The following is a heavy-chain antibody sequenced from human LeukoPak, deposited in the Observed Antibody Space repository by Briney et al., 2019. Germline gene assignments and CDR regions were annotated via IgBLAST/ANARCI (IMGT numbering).Heavy chain of an antibody. Sequence: SETLSLTCTVSGYSISSGYYWGWIRQPPGKGLEWIGSIYHSGNTYYNPSLKSRVTISVDTSKNQFSLKLSSVTAADTAVYYCATPYSNYNHWGQGTLVTVSS. D-gene: IGHD4-11*01. CDR2: IYHSGNT. V-gene: IGHV4-38-2*02. CDR3: ATPYSNYNH. CDR1: GYSISSGYY. J-gene: IGHJ5*02.